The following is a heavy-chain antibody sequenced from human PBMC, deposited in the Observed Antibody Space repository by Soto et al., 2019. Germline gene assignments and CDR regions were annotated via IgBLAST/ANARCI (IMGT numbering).Heavy chain of an antibody. D-gene: IGHD5-12*01. Sequence: PSETLSLTCAVYGGSFSGDYWSWIRQPPGKGLEWIGEINHSGSTNYNPSLKSRVTISVDTSKNQFSLKLSSVTAADTAVYYCARFNGSGYYFDYWGQGTLVTVSS. CDR1: GGSFSGDY. J-gene: IGHJ4*02. V-gene: IGHV4-34*01. CDR3: ARFNGSGYYFDY. CDR2: INHSGST.